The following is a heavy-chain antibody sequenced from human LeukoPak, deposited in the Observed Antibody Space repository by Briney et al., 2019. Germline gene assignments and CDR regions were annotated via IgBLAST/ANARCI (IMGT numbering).Heavy chain of an antibody. Sequence: QPGGSLRLSCAASGFTVSSNYMSWVRQAPGKGLEWVSVIYSGGSTYYADSAKGRFTISRDDSKNTLYLQMNSLRAEDTAVYYCARVRLGCSSTSCYYYYYMDVWGKGTTVTVSS. V-gene: IGHV3-53*01. D-gene: IGHD2-2*01. CDR2: IYSGGST. CDR1: GFTVSSNY. J-gene: IGHJ6*03. CDR3: ARVRLGCSSTSCYYYYYMDV.